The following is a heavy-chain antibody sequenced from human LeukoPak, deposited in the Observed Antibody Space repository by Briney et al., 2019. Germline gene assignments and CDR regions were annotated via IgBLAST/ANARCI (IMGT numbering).Heavy chain of an antibody. V-gene: IGHV3-7*01. CDR3: VSFYETN. CDR1: AFIFSGHW. Sequence: GGSLRLSCEGSAFIFSGHWMNWVRQTPGKGLEWAASIKEDGSERQYVDSVKGRFTISKDNAKNTVYLQMNNLRTEDTAVYYCVSFYETNWGRGTLVTVSS. J-gene: IGHJ4*02. CDR2: IKEDGSER. D-gene: IGHD2-2*01.